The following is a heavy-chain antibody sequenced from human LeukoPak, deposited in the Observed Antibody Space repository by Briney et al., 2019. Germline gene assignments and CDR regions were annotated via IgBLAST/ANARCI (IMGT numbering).Heavy chain of an antibody. CDR1: GGSISATNW. CDR3: AREGGFYRPLDY. J-gene: IGHJ4*02. Sequence: PSETLSLTCDVSGGSISATNWWTWVRQPPGGGLEWIGEVHLNGRSHYSPSLESRVTMSADMSENHISLHPTSVTAADTAVYYCAREGGFYRPLDYTGPGTLVIVSS. V-gene: IGHV4-4*02. D-gene: IGHD2/OR15-2a*01. CDR2: VHLNGRS.